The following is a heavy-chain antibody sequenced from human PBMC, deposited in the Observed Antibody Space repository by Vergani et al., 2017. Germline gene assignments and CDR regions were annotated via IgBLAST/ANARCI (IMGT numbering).Heavy chain of an antibody. Sequence: EVQPVESGGGLVKPGGSLRLSCTTSGFTFSSAWMSWVRQAPGKGLEWVARIRPKTDGGTTDYAAPVKGRFTISRDDSKNTLYLQMNSLKTEDTAVYYCTTVLRSRWLLFYYYYYMDVWGKGTTVTVSS. CDR2: IRPKTDGGTT. J-gene: IGHJ6*03. D-gene: IGHD5-24*01. CDR3: TTVLRSRWLLFYYYYYMDV. V-gene: IGHV3-15*01. CDR1: GFTFSSAW.